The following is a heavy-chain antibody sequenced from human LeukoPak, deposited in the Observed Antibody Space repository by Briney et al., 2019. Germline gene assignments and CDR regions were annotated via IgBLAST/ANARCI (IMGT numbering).Heavy chain of an antibody. J-gene: IGHJ5*02. Sequence: PSETLSLTCMVSGGSISGYYWSWIRQPPGKGLEWIGYIYYSGSTNYNPSLKSRVTISVDTSKNQFSLKLSSVTAADTAVYYCGRDRRGFDPWGQGTLVTVSS. CDR2: IYYSGST. V-gene: IGHV4-59*01. CDR3: GRDRRGFDP. CDR1: GGSISGYY.